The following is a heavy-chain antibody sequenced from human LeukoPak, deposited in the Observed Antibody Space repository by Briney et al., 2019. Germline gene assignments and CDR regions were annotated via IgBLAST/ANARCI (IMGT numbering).Heavy chain of an antibody. CDR1: GGSISSYY. CDR2: IYTSGST. CDR3: ASSPAYYYYGMDV. Sequence: PSETLSLTCTVSGGSISSYYWSWIRQPPGKGLEWIGRIYTSGSTNYNPSLKSRVTMSVDTSKNQFSLKLSSVTAADTAVYYCASSPAYYYYGMDVWGQGTTVTVSS. J-gene: IGHJ6*02. D-gene: IGHD2-2*01. V-gene: IGHV4-4*07.